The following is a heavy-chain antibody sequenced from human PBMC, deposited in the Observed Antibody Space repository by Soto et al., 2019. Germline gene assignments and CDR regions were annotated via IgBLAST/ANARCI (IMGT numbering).Heavy chain of an antibody. Sequence: QVQLVQSGAVVKKPGSSVKVSCKASGGTFSSYAISWVRQAPGQGLEWMGGIIPIFGTADYAQKFQGRVTITADESTSTAYMDLSSLRSEDTAVYYCARHLGGNHYYYGMDVWGQGTTVTVSS. V-gene: IGHV1-69*12. D-gene: IGHD3-16*01. CDR3: ARHLGGNHYYYGMDV. J-gene: IGHJ6*02. CDR2: IIPIFGTA. CDR1: GGTFSSYA.